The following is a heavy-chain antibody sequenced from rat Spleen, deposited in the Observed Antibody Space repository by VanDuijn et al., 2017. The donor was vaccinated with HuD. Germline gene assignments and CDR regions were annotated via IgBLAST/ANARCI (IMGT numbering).Heavy chain of an antibody. J-gene: IGHJ2*01. V-gene: IGHV5-29*01. Sequence: EVQLVESGGGLVQPGRSLKLSCAASGFTFSSFAMAWVRQAPTKGLEWVATISHDDPNTYYRDSVKGRFTISRDPAQNTLYLQMNSLRSEDTATYYCTRWPFDYWGQGVMVTVSS. CDR1: GFTFSSFA. CDR2: ISHDDPNT. CDR3: TRWPFDY.